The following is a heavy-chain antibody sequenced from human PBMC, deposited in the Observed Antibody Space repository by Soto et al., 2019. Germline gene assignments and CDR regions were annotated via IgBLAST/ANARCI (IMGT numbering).Heavy chain of an antibody. CDR3: AREAIFGLTMHYYHYMDV. Sequence: EVQLVESGGGLVQPGGSLRLSCAASGFTVSSNYMSWIRQAPEKGLEWVSVVYRGGDTNYADSVKGRFTISRDTSKNTLYLQMHSLRAEDTAVYYCAREAIFGLTMHYYHYMDVWGKGTTVTVSS. D-gene: IGHD3-3*01. V-gene: IGHV3-66*01. J-gene: IGHJ6*03. CDR2: VYRGGDT. CDR1: GFTVSSNY.